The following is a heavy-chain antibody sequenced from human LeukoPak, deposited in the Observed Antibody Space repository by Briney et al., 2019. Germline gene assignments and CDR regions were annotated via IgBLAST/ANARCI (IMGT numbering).Heavy chain of an antibody. D-gene: IGHD3-10*01. CDR2: INPNSGDT. CDR3: AREVGYLLGEYRLGF. J-gene: IGHJ4*02. CDR1: GYSITGYD. Sequence: ASVKVSCTASGYSITGYDMHWVRQAPGQGLEWSGWINPNSGDTKYAQKFQGRVTMTRDTSISTAYMEVSRLRSDDTAMYYCAREVGYLLGEYRLGFWGPGTLVTVSS. V-gene: IGHV1-2*02.